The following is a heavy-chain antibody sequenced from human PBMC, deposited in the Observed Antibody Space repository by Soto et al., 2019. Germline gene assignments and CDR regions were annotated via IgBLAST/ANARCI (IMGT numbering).Heavy chain of an antibody. Sequence: SETLSLTCTVSGGSISSSSYYWDWIRQPPGKGLEWIGSIYYSGSTYYIPSLKSRVTISVDTSKNQFSLKLSSVTAADTAVYYCARIYCSGGSCYSRGNGFAFDIWGQGTMVT. V-gene: IGHV4-39*01. D-gene: IGHD2-15*01. J-gene: IGHJ3*02. CDR1: GGSISSSSYY. CDR3: ARIYCSGGSCYSRGNGFAFDI. CDR2: IYYSGST.